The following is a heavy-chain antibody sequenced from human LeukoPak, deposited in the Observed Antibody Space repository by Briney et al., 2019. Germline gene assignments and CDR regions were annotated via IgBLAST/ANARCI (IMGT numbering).Heavy chain of an antibody. D-gene: IGHD3-10*01. CDR3: ARDRSGNFDY. J-gene: IGHJ4*02. CDR2: LYSSGST. V-gene: IGHV3-66*03. CDR1: GFNVSVNY. Sequence: GGSLRLSCAASGFNVSVNYMSWVRQAPGKGLEWVSVLYSSGSTNYADSVKGRFTISRDNSKNTLYLQMNSLRAEDTAVYYCARDRSGNFDYWGQGTLVTVSS.